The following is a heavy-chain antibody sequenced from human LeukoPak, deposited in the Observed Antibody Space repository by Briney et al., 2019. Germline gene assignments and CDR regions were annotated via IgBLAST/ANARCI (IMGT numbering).Heavy chain of an antibody. CDR1: GGSISGTSYY. J-gene: IGHJ4*02. CDR2: ISYSGSA. CDR3: ARVTVGFDY. D-gene: IGHD4-11*01. V-gene: IGHV4-39*01. Sequence: SETLSLTCTVSGGSISGTSYYWGWIRQPPGKGLEWIGSISYSGSAYYNPSLKSRVTISVDTSKNQFSLQLSSVTAADTAVYFCARVTVGFDYWGQGTLVTVSS.